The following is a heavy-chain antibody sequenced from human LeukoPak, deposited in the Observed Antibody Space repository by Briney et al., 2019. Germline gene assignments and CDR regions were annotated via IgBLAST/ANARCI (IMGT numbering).Heavy chain of an antibody. D-gene: IGHD5-18*01. Sequence: GESLKISCKVSGYSFTNYWIAWVRQMPGKGLEWMGIIYPGDSDTKYSPSFQGQVTMSADKSTTTAYLQWSSLKASDTAMYYRARSGSGYSYGYAYWGQGTLVTVSS. CDR1: GYSFTNYW. CDR3: ARSGSGYSYGYAY. J-gene: IGHJ4*02. CDR2: IYPGDSDT. V-gene: IGHV5-51*01.